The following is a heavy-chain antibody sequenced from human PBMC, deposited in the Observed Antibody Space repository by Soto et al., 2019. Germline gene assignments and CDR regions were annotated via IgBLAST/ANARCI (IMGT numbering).Heavy chain of an antibody. Sequence: QVQLVESGGGLVKPGGSLRLSCVASGFTFSDYYMSWIRQAPGKGLERLSYITSGGSNIYYADSVKGRFTISRDNAKNSLYLQMNSLRAEDTAVYYCARRGATTRNFDYWGQGTLVTVSS. V-gene: IGHV3-11*01. D-gene: IGHD5-12*01. CDR3: ARRGATTRNFDY. J-gene: IGHJ4*02. CDR1: GFTFSDYY. CDR2: ITSGGSNI.